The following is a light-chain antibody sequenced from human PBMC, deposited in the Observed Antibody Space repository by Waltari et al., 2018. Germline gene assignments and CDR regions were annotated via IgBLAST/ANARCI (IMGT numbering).Light chain of an antibody. CDR2: EVT. CDR1: SSDVGTYNL. J-gene: IGLJ3*02. V-gene: IGLV2-23*02. CDR3: SSYSYSSAWP. Sequence: QSALTQPASVSGSPGQSITISCTGTSSDVGTYNLVSWYQQHPGKGPKLMIYEVTKRPAGVSNRFSGSKSGNTASLTISGLQAEDEALYFCSSYSYSSAWPFGGGTLVTVL.